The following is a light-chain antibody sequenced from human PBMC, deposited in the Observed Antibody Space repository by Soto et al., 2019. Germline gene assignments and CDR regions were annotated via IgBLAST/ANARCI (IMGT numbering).Light chain of an antibody. CDR1: HNDIGTYDY. CDR2: GVT. V-gene: IGLV2-14*03. Sequence: QSALTQPTSVSGSSGQSITISCTGNHNDIGTYDYVSWYQQHPGRAPRLLIHGVTTRPSGISGRFSASKSGLTASLTISGLQPEDEADYYCSSFTSNRIYVFGPGTKLTVL. J-gene: IGLJ1*01. CDR3: SSFTSNRIYV.